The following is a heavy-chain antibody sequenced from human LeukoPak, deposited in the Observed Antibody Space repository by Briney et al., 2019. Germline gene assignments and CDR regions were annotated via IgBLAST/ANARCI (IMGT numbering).Heavy chain of an antibody. D-gene: IGHD3-22*01. J-gene: IGHJ4*02. CDR1: GGSFSGYY. V-gene: IGHV4-34*01. CDR2: INHSGST. CDR3: ARGFNAVGYYDSSGYYPGFGHDY. Sequence: SETLSLTCAVYGGSFSGYYWSWIRQPPGKGLEWIGEINHSGSTNYNPSLKSRVTISVDTSENQFSLKLSSVTAADTAVYYCARGFNAVGYYDSSGYYPGFGHDYWGQGTLVTVSS.